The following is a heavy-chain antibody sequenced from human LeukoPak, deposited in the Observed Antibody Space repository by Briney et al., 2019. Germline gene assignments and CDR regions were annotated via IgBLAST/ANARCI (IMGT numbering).Heavy chain of an antibody. CDR3: ARDRGYCSGGSCYRWFDP. CDR2: INHSGST. CDR1: GGSFSGYY. V-gene: IGHV4-34*01. D-gene: IGHD2-15*01. Sequence: SETLSLTCAVYGGSFSGYYWSWIRQPPGKGLEWIGEINHSGSTNYNPSLKSRVTISVDTSKNQFSLKLSSVTAADTAVYYCARDRGYCSGGSCYRWFDPWGQGTLVTVSS. J-gene: IGHJ5*02.